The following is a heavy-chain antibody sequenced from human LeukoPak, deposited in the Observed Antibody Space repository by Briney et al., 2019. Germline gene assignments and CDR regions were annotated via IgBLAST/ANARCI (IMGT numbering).Heavy chain of an antibody. J-gene: IGHJ4*02. CDR2: IYYSGNT. D-gene: IGHD5-12*01. Sequence: SETLSLTCTVSGGSINNTSYYWGWIRQPPGKGLEWIGSIYYSGNTYYNPSLKGRVTISVDTSKNQFSLKLTSVTAADTAVYYCARDRDIVATILDYWGQGTLVTVSS. CDR1: GGSINNTSYY. V-gene: IGHV4-39*07. CDR3: ARDRDIVATILDY.